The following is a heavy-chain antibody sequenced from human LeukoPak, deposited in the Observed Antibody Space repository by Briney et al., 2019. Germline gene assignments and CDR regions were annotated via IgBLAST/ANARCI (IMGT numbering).Heavy chain of an antibody. Sequence: PGGSLRLSCAADGFTFSSYWMHWVRQAPGQGLVWVSRMNSDGSTTAYADSVKGRFTISRDNAKNTLYLQMNSLRADDTAVYYCARSRDGRGDYWGQGTLVTVSS. CDR3: ARSRDGRGDY. CDR2: MNSDGSTT. V-gene: IGHV3-74*01. D-gene: IGHD5-24*01. CDR1: GFTFSSYW. J-gene: IGHJ4*02.